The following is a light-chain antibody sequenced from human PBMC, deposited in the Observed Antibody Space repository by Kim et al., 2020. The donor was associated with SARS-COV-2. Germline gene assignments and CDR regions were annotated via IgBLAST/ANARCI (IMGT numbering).Light chain of an antibody. Sequence: DIQMTQSPSSLSASVGDRVTITCRASQDIGNDLGWYQQSPGRAPQRLIYGASNLQSGVPSRFSGSGSESEFTLTINSLQPEDFATYFCLQHRTYPITFGQGTRLEI. CDR2: GAS. V-gene: IGKV1-17*01. J-gene: IGKJ5*01. CDR3: LQHRTYPIT. CDR1: QDIGND.